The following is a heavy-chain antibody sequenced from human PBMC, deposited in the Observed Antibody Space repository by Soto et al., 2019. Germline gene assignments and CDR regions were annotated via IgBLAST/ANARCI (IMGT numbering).Heavy chain of an antibody. CDR2: IIPILGIA. CDR3: AYCGGDCSPPFDD. CDR1: GGTFSSYT. J-gene: IGHJ4*02. D-gene: IGHD2-21*02. V-gene: IGHV1-69*02. Sequence: QVQLVHSGAEVKKPGSSVKVSCKASGGTFSSYTISWVRQAPGQGLEWMGRIIPILGIANYAHKFQGRVTITADKSTSTAYMELSSLRSEDTAVYYCAYCGGDCSPPFDDWGQGTLVTVSS.